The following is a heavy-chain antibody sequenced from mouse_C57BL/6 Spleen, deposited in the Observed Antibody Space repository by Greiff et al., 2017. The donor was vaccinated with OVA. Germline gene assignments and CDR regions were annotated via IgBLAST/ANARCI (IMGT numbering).Heavy chain of an antibody. CDR3: ARELSGRWDY. V-gene: IGHV1-26*01. D-gene: IGHD1-1*02. CDR2: INPNNGGT. J-gene: IGHJ4*01. CDR1: GYTFTDYY. Sequence: VQLQQSGPELVKPGASVKISCKASGYTFTDYYMNWVKQSHGKSLEWIGDINPNNGGTSYNQKFKGKATLTVDKSSSTAYMELRSLTSEDSAVYYCARELSGRWDYWGQGTSVTVSS.